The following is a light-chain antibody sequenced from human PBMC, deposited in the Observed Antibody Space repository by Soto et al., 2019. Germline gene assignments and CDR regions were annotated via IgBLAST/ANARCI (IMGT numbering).Light chain of an antibody. CDR2: AAS. CDR1: QSISSY. V-gene: IGKV1-39*01. J-gene: IGKJ1*01. CDR3: QQSYSTRRT. Sequence: DIQMTQSPSSLSASVGDRVTITCRASQSISSYLNWYQQKPGKAPQLLIYAASSLQSGVPSRFSGSGSGTDFTLTISSLQPEDFATYYCQQSYSTRRTFGQGTKVEIK.